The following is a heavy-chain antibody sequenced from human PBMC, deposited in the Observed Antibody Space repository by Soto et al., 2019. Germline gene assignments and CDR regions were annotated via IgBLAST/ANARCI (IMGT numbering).Heavy chain of an antibody. V-gene: IGHV4-30-2*01. Sequence: SETLSLTCAFSGGSISSGGYSWSWIRQPPGKGLEWIGYMYHSGSTYYNPSLKSRVTISIDRSKNQFSLKLSSVTAADTAVYYCARVPAYWGQGTLVTVSS. CDR2: MYHSGST. D-gene: IGHD2-2*01. CDR1: GGSISSGGYS. CDR3: ARVPAY. J-gene: IGHJ4*02.